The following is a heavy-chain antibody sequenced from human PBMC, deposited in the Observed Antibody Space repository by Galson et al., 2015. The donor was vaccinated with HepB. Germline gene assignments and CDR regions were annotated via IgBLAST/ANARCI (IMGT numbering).Heavy chain of an antibody. CDR2: IYYSGST. Sequence: SETLSLTCTVSGGSISSYYWSWIRQPPGKGLEWIGYIYYSGSTNYNPSLKSRVTISVDTSKNQFSLKLSSVTAADTAVYYCARRTPNYYDSSGYYDYWGQGTLVTVSS. CDR3: ARRTPNYYDSSGYYDY. V-gene: IGHV4-59*08. J-gene: IGHJ4*02. CDR1: GGSISSYY. D-gene: IGHD3-22*01.